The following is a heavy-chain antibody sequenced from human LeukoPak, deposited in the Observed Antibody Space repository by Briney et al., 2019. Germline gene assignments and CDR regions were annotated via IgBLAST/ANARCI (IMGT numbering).Heavy chain of an antibody. CDR2: ISYDGSNK. J-gene: IGHJ4*02. CDR3: AKVTFGELLIPLDY. V-gene: IGHV3-30*18. Sequence: GGSLRLSCAASGFTFSSYGMHWVRQAPGKGLEWVAVISYDGSNKYYADSVKGRFTISRDNSKNTLYLQMNSLRAEDTAVYYCAKVTFGELLIPLDYWGQGTLVTVSS. D-gene: IGHD3-10*01. CDR1: GFTFSSYG.